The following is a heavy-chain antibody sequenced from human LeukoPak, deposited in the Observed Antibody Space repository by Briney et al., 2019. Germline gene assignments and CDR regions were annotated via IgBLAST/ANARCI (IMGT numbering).Heavy chain of an antibody. V-gene: IGHV3-21*01. CDR1: GFTFSSYS. D-gene: IGHD6-19*01. CDR2: ISSSSSYI. J-gene: IGHJ4*02. CDR3: ARISAVAAYFDY. Sequence: GGSLRLSCAASGFTFSSYSMTWVRQAPGKGLEWVSSISSSSSYIYYADSVKGRFTISRDNAKNSLYLQMNSLRAEDTAVYYCARISAVAAYFDYWGQGTLVTVSS.